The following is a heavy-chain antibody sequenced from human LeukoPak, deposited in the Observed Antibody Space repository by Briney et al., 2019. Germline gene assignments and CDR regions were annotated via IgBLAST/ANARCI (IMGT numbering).Heavy chain of an antibody. D-gene: IGHD1-14*01. J-gene: IGHJ5*02. CDR3: ARAPLYKTNWFDP. CDR2: IYYSGST. Sequence: SETLSLTCTVSGGSISSYYWSWLRQPPGKGLEWIGYIYYSGSTNYNPSLKSRVTISVDTSKNQFSLKLSSVTAADTAVYYCARAPLYKTNWFDPWGQGTLVTVSS. V-gene: IGHV4-59*01. CDR1: GGSISSYY.